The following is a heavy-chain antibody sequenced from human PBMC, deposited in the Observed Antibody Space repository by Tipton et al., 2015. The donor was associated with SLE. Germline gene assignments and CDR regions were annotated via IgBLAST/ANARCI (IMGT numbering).Heavy chain of an antibody. J-gene: IGHJ2*01. CDR2: IYYSGST. CDR3: ARDPSSSWGGSRSFDL. CDR1: AGSFGGYY. V-gene: IGHV4-59*01. Sequence: TLSLTCAVYAGSFGGYYWSWIRQPPGKGLEWIGYIYYSGSTNYNPSLKSRVTISVDTSKNQFSLKLTSVTAADTAVYYCARDPSSSWGGSRSFDLWGRGTLVTVSS. D-gene: IGHD6-13*01.